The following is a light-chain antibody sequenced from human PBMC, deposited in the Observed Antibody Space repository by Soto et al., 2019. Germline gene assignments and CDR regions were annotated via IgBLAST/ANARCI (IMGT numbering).Light chain of an antibody. V-gene: IGKV1-5*01. CDR1: QSVRSW. Sequence: QSPSTLSASVGDRVTITCRASQSVRSWLAWYQQKPGRAPKFLIYDASSLESGVPSRFSGSGSGTEFTLTISNLQPDDFATYYCQQYDNYPLTFGGGTNVDIK. CDR3: QQYDNYPLT. J-gene: IGKJ4*01. CDR2: DAS.